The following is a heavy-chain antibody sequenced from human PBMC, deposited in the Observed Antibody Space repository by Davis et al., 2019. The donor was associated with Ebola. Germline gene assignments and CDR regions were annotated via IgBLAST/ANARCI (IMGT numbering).Heavy chain of an antibody. CDR1: GGSMNDGTFY. J-gene: IGHJ6*02. CDR2: IWPSGGS. CDR3: ARGGSYYDVWNGNKPGKYFYYGIDV. V-gene: IGHV4-61*09. Sequence: PSETLSLTCSVSGGSMNDGTFYWNWIRQPAGKGLEWIGHIWPSGGSNYNPSLKSRVTISVDRTKNEIYLNLGSVTAADTAVYYCARGGSYYDVWNGNKPGKYFYYGIDVWGQGTLVSVSS. D-gene: IGHD3-3*01.